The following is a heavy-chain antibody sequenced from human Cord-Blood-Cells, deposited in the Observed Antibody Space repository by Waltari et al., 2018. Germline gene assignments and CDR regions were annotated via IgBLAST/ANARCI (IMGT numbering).Heavy chain of an antibody. CDR1: GGSFRGYY. J-gene: IGHJ4*01. CDR3: ARVRGVVIAIDY. D-gene: IGHD2-21*01. CDR2: INPSGST. Sequence: QVQLQLWGAGLFKPSETLSLHCAAYGGSFRGYYWSWVRQPPGKGLEWMGEINPSGSTNYNPSLKSRVTISVDTSKNQFSLKLSSVTAADTAVYYCARVRGVVIAIDYWGQGTLVTVSS. V-gene: IGHV4-34*01.